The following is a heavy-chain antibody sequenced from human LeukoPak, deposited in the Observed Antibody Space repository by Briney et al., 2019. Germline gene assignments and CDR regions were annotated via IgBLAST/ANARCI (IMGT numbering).Heavy chain of an antibody. Sequence: SETLSLTCTVSGGSISSSSYYWGWIRQPPGKGLEWIGSIYYSGSTYDNPSLKSRVTISVDTSKNQFSLKLSSVTAADTAVYYCAAGEYYYDSSGYPPMDVWGKGTTVTVSS. CDR2: IYYSGST. CDR3: AAGEYYYDSSGYPPMDV. V-gene: IGHV4-39*01. D-gene: IGHD3-22*01. J-gene: IGHJ6*04. CDR1: GGSISSSSYY.